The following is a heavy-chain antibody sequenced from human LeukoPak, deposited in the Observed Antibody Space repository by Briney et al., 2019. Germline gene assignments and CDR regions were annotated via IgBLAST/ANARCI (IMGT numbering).Heavy chain of an antibody. CDR1: GYSFTNYW. J-gene: IGHJ4*02. V-gene: IGHV5-51*01. Sequence: GESLKISCKASGYSFTNYWIGWVRQMPGKGLEWTGIIYPGDSDTRYSPSFQGQVTISADKSISTAYLQWSSLKASDTAMYYCASLAGYSLSWYPNYFDYWGQGTLVTVSS. CDR3: ASLAGYSLSWYPNYFDY. CDR2: IYPGDSDT. D-gene: IGHD6-13*01.